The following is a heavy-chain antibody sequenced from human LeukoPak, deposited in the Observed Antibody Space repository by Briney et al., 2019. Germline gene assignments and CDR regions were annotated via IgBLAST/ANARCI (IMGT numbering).Heavy chain of an antibody. Sequence: GGSLRLSCAASGFTFSSYAMSWVRQAPGKGLEWVSAISGSGGSTYYADSVKGRFTISRDNSKNTLYLQMNSLRAEDTAVYYCARDGGRMVYSSGGGYYFDYWGQGTLVTVSS. CDR2: ISGSGGST. V-gene: IGHV3-23*01. D-gene: IGHD6-19*01. CDR1: GFTFSSYA. J-gene: IGHJ4*02. CDR3: ARDGGRMVYSSGGGYYFDY.